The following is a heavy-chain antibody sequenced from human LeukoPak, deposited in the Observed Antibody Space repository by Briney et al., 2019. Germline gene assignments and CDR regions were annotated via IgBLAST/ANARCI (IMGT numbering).Heavy chain of an antibody. J-gene: IGHJ4*02. D-gene: IGHD3-10*01. Sequence: GGSLRLSCAASGFTFSTYGIHWVRQAPGKGLEWVTFIRYDGSKNYYGDSVKGRFTISRDNSKNTLYLQMNSLRAEDTAVYYCARDRGTGTYVDYFDYWGQGILVTVSS. V-gene: IGHV3-30*02. CDR2: IRYDGSKN. CDR3: ARDRGTGTYVDYFDY. CDR1: GFTFSTYG.